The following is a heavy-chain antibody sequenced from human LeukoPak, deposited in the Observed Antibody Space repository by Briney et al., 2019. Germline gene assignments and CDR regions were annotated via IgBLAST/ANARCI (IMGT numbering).Heavy chain of an antibody. CDR1: EYTFTGYY. D-gene: IGHD3-22*01. CDR2: INPNSGGT. J-gene: IGHJ4*02. Sequence: ASVKVSCKASEYTFTGYYMHWVRQAPGQGLEWMGWINPNSGGTNYAQKFQGRVTMTRDTSISTAYMELSRLRSDDTAVYYCARKVRYYDSSGHFDYWGQGTLVTVSS. CDR3: ARKVRYYDSSGHFDY. V-gene: IGHV1-2*02.